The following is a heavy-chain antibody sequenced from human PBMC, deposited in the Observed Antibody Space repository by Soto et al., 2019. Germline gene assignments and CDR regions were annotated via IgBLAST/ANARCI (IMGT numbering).Heavy chain of an antibody. CDR2: IYPGDSNT. V-gene: IGHV5-51*01. Sequence: GESLKISFRGSGYSFTSYWIGWVRQMPGKGLEWMGIIYPGDSNTRYSPSFQGQVTISADKSISSAYLQWSSLKASDTAMYYCARRGYCSNTACYTVDYWGQGTQVTVSS. D-gene: IGHD2-2*02. J-gene: IGHJ4*02. CDR3: ARRGYCSNTACYTVDY. CDR1: GYSFTSYW.